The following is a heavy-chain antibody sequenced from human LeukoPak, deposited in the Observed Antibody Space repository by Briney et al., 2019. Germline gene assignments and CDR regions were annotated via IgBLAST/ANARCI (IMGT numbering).Heavy chain of an antibody. CDR2: IKQDGSEK. Sequence: GGSLRLSCAASGFTFSSYWMSWVRQAPGKGLEWVANIKQDGSEKYYVDSVKGRFIISRDNAKNSLYLQMNSLRAEDTAVYYCARKAMVRGVIIFDYWGQGTLVTVSS. J-gene: IGHJ4*02. D-gene: IGHD3-10*01. V-gene: IGHV3-7*01. CDR3: ARKAMVRGVIIFDY. CDR1: GFTFSSYW.